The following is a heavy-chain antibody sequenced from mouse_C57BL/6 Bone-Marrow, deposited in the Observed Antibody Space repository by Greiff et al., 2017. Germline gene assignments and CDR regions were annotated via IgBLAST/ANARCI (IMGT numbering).Heavy chain of an antibody. J-gene: IGHJ3*01. Sequence: EVQLQQSGPDLMKPGASVKLSCKASGYSFTSYYMHWVKQSRGRSLEWIGYIDPFNGGTGYNRKFEGKASLTVDNSSSTAYMHLSSLTSEDSAVCYCARGRFAYWGQGTLVTVSA. V-gene: IGHV1S135*01. CDR3: ARGRFAY. CDR2: IDPFNGGT. CDR1: GYSFTSYY.